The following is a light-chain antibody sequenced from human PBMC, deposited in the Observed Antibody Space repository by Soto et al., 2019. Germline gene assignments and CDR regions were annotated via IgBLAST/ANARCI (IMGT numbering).Light chain of an antibody. CDR3: SSYTSNSSYV. CDR2: EVS. CDR1: SSDIGDYNY. V-gene: IGLV2-14*01. Sequence: QSALTQPASVSGSPGQSITISCTGTSSDIGDYNYVSWYQQHPGNAPPLMIYEVSNRPSGISNRFSGSKSGNTASLTISGLQADDEADYYCSSYTSNSSYVFGTGTKLTVL. J-gene: IGLJ1*01.